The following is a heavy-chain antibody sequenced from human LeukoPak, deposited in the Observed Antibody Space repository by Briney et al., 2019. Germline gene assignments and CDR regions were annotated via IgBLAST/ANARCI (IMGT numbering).Heavy chain of an antibody. Sequence: KPSETLSLTCTVSGGSISSSSYYWGWIRQPPWKGLEWIGSIYYSGSTYHNPSLKSRVTISVDTSKNQFSLKLSSVTAADTAVYYCARHCTNGVCYTDFNYWGQGTLVTVSS. V-gene: IGHV4-39*01. CDR1: GGSISSSSYY. D-gene: IGHD2-8*01. CDR2: IYYSGST. J-gene: IGHJ4*02. CDR3: ARHCTNGVCYTDFNY.